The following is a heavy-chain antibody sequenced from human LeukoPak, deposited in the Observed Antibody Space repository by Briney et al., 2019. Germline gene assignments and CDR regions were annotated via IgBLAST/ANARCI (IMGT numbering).Heavy chain of an antibody. CDR2: ISYDGSDK. V-gene: IGHV3-30*18. Sequence: GGSLRLSCAASGFTFSSYGMHWVRQAPGKGLEWVAVISYDGSDKYYADSVKGRFTISRDNSKNTLYLQMNSLRAEDTAVYYCAKCQGGESFSSGWYESLSGTYYYGMDVWGQGTTVTVSS. J-gene: IGHJ6*02. CDR1: GFTFSSYG. CDR3: AKCQGGESFSSGWYESLSGTYYYGMDV. D-gene: IGHD6-19*01.